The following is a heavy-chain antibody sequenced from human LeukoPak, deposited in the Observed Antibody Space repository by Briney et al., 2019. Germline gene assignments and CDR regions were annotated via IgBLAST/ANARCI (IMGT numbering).Heavy chain of an antibody. D-gene: IGHD2-15*01. Sequence: ASVKVSCKASGYTFTSYYMHWVRQAPGQGLEWMGWISAYNGNTNYAQKPQGRVTMTTDTSTSTAYMELRSLRSDDTAVYYCAIPNYCSGGSCYLDYWGQGTLVTVSS. CDR3: AIPNYCSGGSCYLDY. CDR2: ISAYNGNT. CDR1: GYTFTSYY. J-gene: IGHJ4*02. V-gene: IGHV1-18*04.